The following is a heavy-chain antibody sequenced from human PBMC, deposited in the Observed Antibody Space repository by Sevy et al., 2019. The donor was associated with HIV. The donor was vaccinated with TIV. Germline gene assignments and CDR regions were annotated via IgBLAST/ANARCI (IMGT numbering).Heavy chain of an antibody. J-gene: IGHJ6*02. D-gene: IGHD2-8*01. CDR3: ARGRKTTEEWLEELDYYYGLDV. V-gene: IGHV3-30*02. Sequence: GGSLRLSCAASGFSLTTSDMHWVRQAPGKGLEWVAYVRNDGSNKYYADSVRDRFTMSRDSPTNTLYLQMNSLRDGDTAIYYCARGRKTTEEWLEELDYYYGLDVWGQGTTVTVSS. CDR1: GFSLTTSD. CDR2: VRNDGSNK.